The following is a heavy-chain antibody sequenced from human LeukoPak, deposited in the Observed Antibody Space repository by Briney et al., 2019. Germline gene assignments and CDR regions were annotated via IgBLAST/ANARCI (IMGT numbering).Heavy chain of an antibody. CDR1: GGSISSGSYY. V-gene: IGHV4-61*02. Sequence: PSQTLSLTCTVSGGSISSGSYYWSWIRQPAGKGLEWIGRIYTSGSTNYNPSLKSRVTISVDTSKNQFSLKLSSVTAADTAVHYCARENRVSSGSYSAPGYWGQGTLVTVSS. D-gene: IGHD1-26*01. CDR3: ARENRVSSGSYSAPGY. J-gene: IGHJ4*02. CDR2: IYTSGST.